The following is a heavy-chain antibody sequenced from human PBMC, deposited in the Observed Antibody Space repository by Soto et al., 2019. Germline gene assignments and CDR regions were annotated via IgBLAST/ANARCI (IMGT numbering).Heavy chain of an antibody. CDR2: ISTYNGNT. Sequence: QGQLVQSGAEVKKPGASVKVSCKASGYTFTIYGISWVRQAPGQGLEWMGWISTYNGNTNYAQKIKGRDTMTTDTSPSPAYMAPRSLRSDDTAVYYCARDPHPYSWGQGTLVTVSS. CDR3: ARDPHPYS. V-gene: IGHV1-18*01. J-gene: IGHJ4*02. CDR1: GYTFTIYG.